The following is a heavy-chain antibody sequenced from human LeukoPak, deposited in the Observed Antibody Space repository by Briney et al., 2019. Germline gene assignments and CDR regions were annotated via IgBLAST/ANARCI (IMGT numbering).Heavy chain of an antibody. CDR3: ARGGRPPTMPFDI. CDR2: INAGNGNT. Sequence: ASVKVSCKASGYTFTSYAMHWVRQAPGQRLEWMGWINAGNGNTKYSQKFQGRVTVTRDTSASTAYMELSSLRSEDTAVYYCARGGRPPTMPFDIWGQGTMVTISS. CDR1: GYTFTSYA. D-gene: IGHD1-14*01. V-gene: IGHV1-3*01. J-gene: IGHJ3*02.